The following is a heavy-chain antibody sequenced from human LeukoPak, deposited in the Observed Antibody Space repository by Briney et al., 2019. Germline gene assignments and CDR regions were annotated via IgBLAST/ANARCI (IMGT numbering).Heavy chain of an antibody. D-gene: IGHD2-2*01. V-gene: IGHV1-2*02. Sequence: ASVKVSCKASGYTFTGYYMHWVRQAPGQGLEWMGWINPNSGGTNYAQKFQGRVTMTRDTSISTAYMELSRLRSDDTAVYYCVRVVPYCSSTSCSRGGYYYYYYMDVWGKGTTVTVSS. CDR2: INPNSGGT. CDR3: VRVVPYCSSTSCSRGGYYYYYYMDV. J-gene: IGHJ6*03. CDR1: GYTFTGYY.